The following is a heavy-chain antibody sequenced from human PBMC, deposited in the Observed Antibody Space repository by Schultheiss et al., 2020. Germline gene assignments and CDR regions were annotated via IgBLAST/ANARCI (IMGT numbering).Heavy chain of an antibody. Sequence: SVKVSCKASGFTFTSSAMQWVRQARGQRLEWIGWIVVGSGNTNYAQKFQERVTITRDMSTSTAYMELRSLRSDDTAVYYCAREETGTFNWFDPWGQGTLVTVSS. V-gene: IGHV1-58*02. CDR3: AREETGTFNWFDP. CDR1: GFTFTSSA. J-gene: IGHJ5*02. CDR2: IVVGSGNT. D-gene: IGHD1-1*01.